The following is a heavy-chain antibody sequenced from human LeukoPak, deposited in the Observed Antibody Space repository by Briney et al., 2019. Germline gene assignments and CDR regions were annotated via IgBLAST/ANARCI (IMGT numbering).Heavy chain of an antibody. J-gene: IGHJ4*02. CDR2: ISGSGGST. V-gene: IGHV3-23*01. CDR3: AKDYAEAVAGLLSYFDY. D-gene: IGHD6-19*01. CDR1: GFTFSSYA. Sequence: GGSLRLSCAASGFTFSSYAMSWVRQAPGKGLEWVSAISGSGGSTYYADSVKGRFTISRDNSKNTLYLQMNSLRAEDTAVYYCAKDYAEAVAGLLSYFDYWGQGTLVTVSS.